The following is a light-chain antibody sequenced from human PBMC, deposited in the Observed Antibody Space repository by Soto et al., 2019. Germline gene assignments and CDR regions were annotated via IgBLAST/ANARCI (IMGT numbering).Light chain of an antibody. CDR1: KDISNY. Sequence: DIQMTQSPSSLSASVGDRVTITCQASKDISNYLNWYQQKPGKAPKLLIYDASHLETGGPSRCSGGGSGTDFTFTISSLQPEDIATYYCQQYDNRPEYTFGQGTKLEIK. J-gene: IGKJ2*01. CDR3: QQYDNRPEYT. V-gene: IGKV1-33*01. CDR2: DAS.